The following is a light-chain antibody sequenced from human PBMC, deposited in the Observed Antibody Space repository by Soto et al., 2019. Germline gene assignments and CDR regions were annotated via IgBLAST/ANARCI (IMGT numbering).Light chain of an antibody. V-gene: IGKV3-15*01. CDR2: GAS. Sequence: EIVMTQSPATLSVSPGERATLSCRASQSVSSNLAWYQQKPGQAPRLLIYGASTRATGIPDRFSGSGSGTEFTLTISSLQSEDFAVYYCQQYNNWPPWTFGQGNKVEIK. CDR1: QSVSSN. J-gene: IGKJ1*01. CDR3: QQYNNWPPWT.